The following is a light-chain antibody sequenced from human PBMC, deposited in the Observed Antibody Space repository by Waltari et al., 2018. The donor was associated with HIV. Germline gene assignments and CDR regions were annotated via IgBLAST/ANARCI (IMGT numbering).Light chain of an antibody. J-gene: IGKJ1*01. CDR3: QQYYSSPPT. V-gene: IGKV4-1*01. Sequence: DIVMTQSADSLAVSLGERATINCKSSQSGLYSSNNKNYLAWYQQKPGQPPKLLIYWASTRESGVPDRFSGSGSGTDFTLTISSLQAEDVAVYYCQQYYSSPPTFGQGTKVEIK. CDR2: WAS. CDR1: QSGLYSSNNKNY.